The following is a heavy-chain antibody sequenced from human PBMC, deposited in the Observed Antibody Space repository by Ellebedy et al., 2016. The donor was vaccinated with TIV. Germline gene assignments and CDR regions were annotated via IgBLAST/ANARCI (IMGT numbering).Heavy chain of an antibody. Sequence: GGSLRLSXSVSGFTLSGYSMNWVRQAPGKGLEWVSYISSSGSTRYYADSVKGRFTISTDNVKNSLYLQMNSLRAEDTAVYYCSTGSYFGRGAWGQGTLVTVSS. V-gene: IGHV3-48*01. CDR2: ISSSGSTR. CDR3: STGSYFGRGA. CDR1: GFTLSGYS. J-gene: IGHJ5*02. D-gene: IGHD1-26*01.